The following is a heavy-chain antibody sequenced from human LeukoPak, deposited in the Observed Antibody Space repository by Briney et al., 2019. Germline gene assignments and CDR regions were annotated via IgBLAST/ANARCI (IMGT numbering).Heavy chain of an antibody. CDR1: GFTFSDPA. CDR3: TGRDDYGDY. J-gene: IGHJ4*02. CDR2: IRTKRNNYAT. Sequence: GGSLRLSCAASGFTFSDPAMHWVRQASGKGLEWVGRIRTKRNNYATAYAASVRGRFTISRDDSKNTAFLQMSSLKTEDTAVYYRTGRDDYGDYWGQGIVVTVSS. V-gene: IGHV3-73*01.